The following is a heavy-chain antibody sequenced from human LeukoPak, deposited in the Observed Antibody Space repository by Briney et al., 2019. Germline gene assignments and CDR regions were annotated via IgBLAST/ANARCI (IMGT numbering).Heavy chain of an antibody. CDR1: GFTFSDYY. V-gene: IGHV3-11*04. CDR3: ARDVYCSGGSCYRGDDAFDI. Sequence: GGSLRLSCAASGFTFSDYYMSWIRQAPGKGLEWVSYISSSGSTIYYADSVKGRFTISRDNAKNSLYLQMNSLRAEDTAVYYCARDVYCSGGSCYRGDDAFDIWGQGTMVTVSS. J-gene: IGHJ3*02. CDR2: ISSSGSTI. D-gene: IGHD2-15*01.